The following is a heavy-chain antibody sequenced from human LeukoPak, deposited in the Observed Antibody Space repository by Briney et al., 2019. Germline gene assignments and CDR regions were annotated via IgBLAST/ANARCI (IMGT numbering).Heavy chain of an antibody. J-gene: IGHJ5*02. V-gene: IGHV4-34*01. CDR3: ARGYYCSSTSCYSYRFDP. CDR2: INHSGNT. D-gene: IGHD2-2*02. Sequence: SETLSLTCAVYGGSFSGYYWSWIRQPPGKGLEWIGEINHSGNTNYNPSLKSRVTISVDTSKNQFSLKLSSVTAADTAVYYCARGYYCSSTSCYSYRFDPWGQGTLVTVSS. CDR1: GGSFSGYY.